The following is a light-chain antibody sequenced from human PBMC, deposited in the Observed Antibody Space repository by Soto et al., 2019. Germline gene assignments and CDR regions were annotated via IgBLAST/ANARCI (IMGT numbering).Light chain of an antibody. CDR1: QSIAAS. J-gene: IGKJ1*01. V-gene: IGKV1-5*01. CDR2: DVS. CDR3: QQYDYSRT. Sequence: DVQMTQSPSTLSASVGDSVTITCRASQSIAASLAWYQLKPGEAPKLLIYDVSNLKSGVPSRFSGSGSGTEFSLTIRSLHPDAFATYYCQQYDYSRTFGQGTKVEIK.